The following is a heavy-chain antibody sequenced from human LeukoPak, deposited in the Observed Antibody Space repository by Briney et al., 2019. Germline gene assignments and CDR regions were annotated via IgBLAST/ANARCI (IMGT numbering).Heavy chain of an antibody. Sequence: SETLSLTCTVSGGSISSSSYYWGWIRQPPGKGLEWIGSIYYSGSTYYNPSLKSRVTISVDTSKNQFSLKLSSVTAADTAVYYCASRRLLPYYFDYWGQGTLVTVSS. CDR1: GGSISSSSYY. CDR3: ASRRLLPYYFDY. D-gene: IGHD3-22*01. J-gene: IGHJ4*02. V-gene: IGHV4-39*01. CDR2: IYYSGST.